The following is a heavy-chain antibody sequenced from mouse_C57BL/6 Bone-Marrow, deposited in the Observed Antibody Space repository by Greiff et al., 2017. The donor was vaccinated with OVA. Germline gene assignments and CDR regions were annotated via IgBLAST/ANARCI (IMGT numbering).Heavy chain of an antibody. J-gene: IGHJ4*01. CDR1: GISITTGNYR. CDR2: IYYSGTI. Sequence: EVMLVESGPGLVKPSQTVFLTCTVTGISITTGNYRWSWIRQFPGNKLEWIGYIYYSGTITYNPSLTSRTTITRDTPKNQFFLEMNSLTAEDTATYYCARDQGRGTHYYAMDYWGQGTSVTVSS. D-gene: IGHD1-1*02. V-gene: IGHV3-5*01. CDR3: ARDQGRGTHYYAMDY.